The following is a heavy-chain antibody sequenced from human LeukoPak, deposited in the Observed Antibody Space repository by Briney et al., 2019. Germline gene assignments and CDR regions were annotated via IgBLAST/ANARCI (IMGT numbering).Heavy chain of an antibody. CDR3: ARAPHYDILTGYLGY. J-gene: IGHJ4*02. CDR1: GFTFSSYA. D-gene: IGHD3-9*01. V-gene: IGHV3-23*01. CDR2: ISGSGGST. Sequence: GGSLRLSCAASGFTFSSYAMSWVRQAPGKGLEWVSAISGSGGSTYYADSVKGRFTISRDNSKNTLYLQMNSLRAEDTAVYYCARAPHYDILTGYLGYWGQGTLVTVSS.